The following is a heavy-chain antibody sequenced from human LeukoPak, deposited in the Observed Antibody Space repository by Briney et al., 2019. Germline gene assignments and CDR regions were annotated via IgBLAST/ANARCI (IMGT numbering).Heavy chain of an antibody. J-gene: IGHJ6*03. CDR2: ISSSGSTI. CDR1: GFTFSSYE. Sequence: GGSLRLSCAASGFTFSSYEMNWVRQAPGKGLEWVSYISSSGSTIYYADSVKGRFTISRDNSKNTLYLQMNSLRAEDTAVFYCATVSYYYYMDVWGKGTTVTVSS. CDR3: ATVSYYYYMDV. V-gene: IGHV3-48*03.